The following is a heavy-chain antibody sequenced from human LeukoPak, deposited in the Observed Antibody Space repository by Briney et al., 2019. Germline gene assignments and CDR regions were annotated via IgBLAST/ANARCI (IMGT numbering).Heavy chain of an antibody. CDR2: IYSGGST. Sequence: GGSLRLSCAASGFTVSSNYMSWVRQAPGKGLEWVSVIYSGGSTYYADSVKGRFTISRDNSKNTLYLQMNSLRAEDTAVYYCARYRDYESYFDYWGQGTLVTVSS. J-gene: IGHJ4*02. V-gene: IGHV3-53*01. CDR1: GFTVSSNY. D-gene: IGHD4-17*01. CDR3: ARYRDYESYFDY.